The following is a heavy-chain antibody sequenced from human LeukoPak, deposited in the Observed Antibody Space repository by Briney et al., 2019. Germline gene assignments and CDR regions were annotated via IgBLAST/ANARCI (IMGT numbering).Heavy chain of an antibody. Sequence: GGSLRLSCAASGFTFDDYAMFWVRQAPGKGLEWVSGISWNSGSIGYADSVKGRFTISRDNAKNSLYLQMNSLRAEDMALYYCAKGLYSNLLGFDYCGQGTLVTVSS. V-gene: IGHV3-9*03. CDR1: GFTFDDYA. D-gene: IGHD4-11*01. J-gene: IGHJ4*02. CDR2: ISWNSGSI. CDR3: AKGLYSNLLGFDY.